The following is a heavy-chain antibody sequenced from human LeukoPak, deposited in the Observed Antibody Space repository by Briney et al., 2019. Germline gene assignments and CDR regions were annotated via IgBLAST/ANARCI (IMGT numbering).Heavy chain of an antibody. CDR3: ARDNYYDSSGYGEYYFDY. D-gene: IGHD3-22*01. V-gene: IGHV4-30-4*01. CDR1: GGSISGGDYY. CDR2: IYYSGST. J-gene: IGHJ4*02. Sequence: MTSQTLSLTCTVSGGSISGGDYYWSWIRQPPGEGLEWIGYIYYSGSTYYNPSLKSRVTISVDTSKNQFSLKLSSVTAADTAVYYCARDNYYDSSGYGEYYFDYWGQGTLVTVSS.